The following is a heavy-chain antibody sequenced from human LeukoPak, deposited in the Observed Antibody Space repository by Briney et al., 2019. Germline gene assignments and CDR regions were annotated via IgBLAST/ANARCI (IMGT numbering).Heavy chain of an antibody. CDR3: ASQSSGSSTRAPDI. CDR1: GGTFSSYS. V-gene: IGHV3-48*04. Sequence: GGSLRLPCAPPGGTFSSYSLNWVRQAPGKGLEWVSYISSSSRTKYYADSVKGRFIISRDNANNSLYLQMNSLRAEDTALYYCASQSSGSSTRAPDIWGQGTLVTVSS. CDR2: ISSSSRTK. D-gene: IGHD1-26*01. J-gene: IGHJ4*02.